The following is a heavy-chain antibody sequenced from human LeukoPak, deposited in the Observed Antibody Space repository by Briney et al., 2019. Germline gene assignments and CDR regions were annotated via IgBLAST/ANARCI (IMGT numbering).Heavy chain of an antibody. CDR2: IYYSGST. J-gene: IGHJ2*01. Sequence: SETLSLTCTVSGRSISSYYWSWIRQPAGKGLEWIGYIYYSGSTNYSHSLKSRFTISVATSKNQFTLKLSSVTAAVPAVYYCARKGQWLALWYFDVWGRGTLVTASS. V-gene: IGHV4-59*01. CDR3: ARKGQWLALWYFDV. CDR1: GRSISSYY. D-gene: IGHD6-19*01.